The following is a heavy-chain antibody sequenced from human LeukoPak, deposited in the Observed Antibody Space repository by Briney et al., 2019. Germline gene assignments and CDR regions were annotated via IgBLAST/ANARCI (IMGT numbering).Heavy chain of an antibody. V-gene: IGHV3-30*19. J-gene: IGHJ3*02. CDR3: ARERDYYDSSLPGAFDI. Sequence: GGSLRLSCAASGFTFRSYGMHWVRQAPGKGLEWVAVISYDGSNKYYADSVKGRFTISRDNSKNTLYLQMNSLRAEDTAVYYCARERDYYDSSLPGAFDIWGQGTMVTVSS. CDR1: GFTFRSYG. CDR2: ISYDGSNK. D-gene: IGHD3-22*01.